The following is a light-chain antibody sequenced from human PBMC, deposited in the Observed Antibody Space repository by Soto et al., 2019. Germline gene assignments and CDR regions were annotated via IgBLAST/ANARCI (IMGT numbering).Light chain of an antibody. Sequence: DIQMAQSPSALSASGGDRVTISGRASQSISSWLAWYQQKPGKAPKLLIYKASSLESGVPSRFSGSGSGTEITLTISSLQPDDFATYYCQQYNSLWAFGQGTKVDIK. CDR1: QSISSW. CDR3: QQYNSLWA. CDR2: KAS. V-gene: IGKV1-5*03. J-gene: IGKJ1*01.